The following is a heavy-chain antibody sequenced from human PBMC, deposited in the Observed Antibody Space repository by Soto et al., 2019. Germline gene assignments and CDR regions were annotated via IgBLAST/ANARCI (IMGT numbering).Heavy chain of an antibody. CDR3: ARGRYGYY. D-gene: IGHD1-1*01. CDR2: ISAHNGNT. Sequence: QVHLVQSGAEVKKPGASVKVSCKASGYTFTSYGITWVRQAPGQGLEWMGWISAHNGNTDYAQKLQGSVIVTRDTSTSTSYMELRSLRSDDTAVYYCARGRYGYYWGQGALVTVSA. CDR1: GYTFTSYG. V-gene: IGHV1-18*01. J-gene: IGHJ4*02.